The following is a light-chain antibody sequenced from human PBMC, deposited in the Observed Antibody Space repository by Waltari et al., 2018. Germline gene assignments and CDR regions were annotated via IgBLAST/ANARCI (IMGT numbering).Light chain of an antibody. V-gene: IGKV1-9*01. J-gene: IGKJ4*01. CDR2: AAS. Sequence: IQLTQSPSSLSASVGDRVPITCRASQGISSYLAWYQQKPGKAPKLLIYAASTLQSGFPSRFSGSGSGTDFTLTISSLQPEDFATYYCQQLNGYPLTFGGGTKVEI. CDR3: QQLNGYPLT. CDR1: QGISSY.